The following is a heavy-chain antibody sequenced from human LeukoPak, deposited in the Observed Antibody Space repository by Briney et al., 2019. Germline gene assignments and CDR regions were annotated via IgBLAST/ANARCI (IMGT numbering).Heavy chain of an antibody. V-gene: IGHV4-38-2*01. CDR2: IHHSGST. Sequence: SETLSLTFAVSGYSISRCYHWGWIRQPPGKGLEWIGSIHHSGSTYYNSSLKSRVTISVDTSKNQFSLKVSSVTAADTAVYYCARVDWNPDYWGQGTLVTVSS. CDR1: GYSISRCYH. J-gene: IGHJ4*02. D-gene: IGHD1-1*01. CDR3: ARVDWNPDY.